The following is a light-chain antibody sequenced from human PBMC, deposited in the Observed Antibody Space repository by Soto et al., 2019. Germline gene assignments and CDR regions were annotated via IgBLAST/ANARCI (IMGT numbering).Light chain of an antibody. CDR2: KAS. V-gene: IGKV1-5*03. CDR3: QQTHSIPPT. CDR1: QTISSW. Sequence: DIQMTQSPSTLSGSVGDSVTITCRASQTISSWLAWYQQKPGKAPKLLIYKASTLKSGVPSRFSGSGSGTEFTLTISSLQPEDFATYFCQQTHSIPPTFGPGTKVDIK. J-gene: IGKJ2*01.